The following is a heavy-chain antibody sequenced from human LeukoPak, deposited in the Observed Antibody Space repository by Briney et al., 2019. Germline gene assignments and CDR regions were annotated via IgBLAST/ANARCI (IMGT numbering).Heavy chain of an antibody. V-gene: IGHV4-39*01. J-gene: IGHJ4*02. CDR2: IYYSGTT. CDR1: GASISSSGYC. CDR3: ARQKGNFDY. D-gene: IGHD3-10*01. Sequence: SETLSLTCTVSGASISSSGYCWGWIRQPPGKGLEWIGTIYYSGTTYNNTSLKSRVTISVSKSKKQYSLNMSSVSAADTAVYCCARQKGNFDYWGQGTLVTVSS.